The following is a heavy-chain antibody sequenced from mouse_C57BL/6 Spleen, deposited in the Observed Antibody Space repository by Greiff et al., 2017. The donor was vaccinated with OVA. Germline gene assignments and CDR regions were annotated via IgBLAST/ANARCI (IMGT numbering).Heavy chain of an antibody. Sequence: EVKLIESGPELVKPGASVKMSCKASGYTFTDYNMHWVKQSHGKSLEWIGYINPNNGGTSYNQKFKGKATLTVNKSSSTAYMELRSLTSEDSAVYYCARNWDDFYFDYWGQGTTLTVSS. V-gene: IGHV1-22*01. CDR3: ARNWDDFYFDY. J-gene: IGHJ2*01. CDR1: GYTFTDYN. CDR2: INPNNGGT. D-gene: IGHD4-1*01.